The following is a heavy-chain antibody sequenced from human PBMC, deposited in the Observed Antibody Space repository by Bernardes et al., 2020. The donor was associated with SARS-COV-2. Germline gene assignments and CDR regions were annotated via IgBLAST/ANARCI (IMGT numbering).Heavy chain of an antibody. CDR2: IYPNSGGT. J-gene: IGHJ4*02. D-gene: IGHD4-17*01. V-gene: IGHV1-2*02. Sequence: ASVKVSCKASGYTFTDYHIHWVRQAPGQGLEWMGWIYPNSGGTKFAQKFQGRVTMTRDTSITTAYMELSGLRYDDTAVYYCARGGGGRTYGFGDHWGQGTLVTVSS. CDR3: ARGGGGRTYGFGDH. CDR1: GYTFTDYH.